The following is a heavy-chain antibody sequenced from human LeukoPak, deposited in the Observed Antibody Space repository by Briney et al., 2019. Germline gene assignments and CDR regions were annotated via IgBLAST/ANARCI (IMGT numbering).Heavy chain of an antibody. D-gene: IGHD6-13*01. V-gene: IGHV3-33*01. Sequence: GGSLRLSCAASGFTFSSYGMHWVRQAPGKGLEWVAVIWYDGSNKYYADSVKGRFTISRDNSKNTLYLQMNSLRAEDTAVYYCARPKVPYSSSWLVGYWGQGTLVTVSS. CDR2: IWYDGSNK. CDR1: GFTFSSYG. J-gene: IGHJ4*02. CDR3: ARPKVPYSSSWLVGY.